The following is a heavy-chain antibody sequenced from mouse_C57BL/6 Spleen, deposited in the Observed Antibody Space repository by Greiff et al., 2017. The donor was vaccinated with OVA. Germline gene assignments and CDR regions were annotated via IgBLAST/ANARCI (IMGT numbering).Heavy chain of an antibody. V-gene: IGHV1-54*01. D-gene: IGHD1-1*01. J-gene: IGHJ3*01. CDR2: ISPGSGGS. Sequence: QVQLKQSGAELVRPGTSVKVSCKASGYAFTNYLIEWVKQRPGQGLEWIGVISPGSGGSNSDEKFKGKATLTADKSSSTAYMQISSLTSEDSAVYFCARSEYYGSSYVGGFAYWGKGTLVTVSA. CDR3: ARSEYYGSSYVGGFAY. CDR1: GYAFTNYL.